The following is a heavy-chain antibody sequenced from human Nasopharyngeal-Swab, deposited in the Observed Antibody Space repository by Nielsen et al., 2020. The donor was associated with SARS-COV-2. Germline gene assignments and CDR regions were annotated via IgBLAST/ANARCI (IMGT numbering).Heavy chain of an antibody. D-gene: IGHD4-17*01. CDR3: ARRGAGIRGDYARGAFDI. Sequence: SDTLSSTFAVHGASFSAYYWTWIRQPPGKGLEWIGEINHSGSTNYNPSLKSRVTISVDTSKNQFSLKLSSVTAADTAVYYCARRGAGIRGDYARGAFDIWGQGTMVTVSS. CDR2: INHSGST. J-gene: IGHJ3*02. V-gene: IGHV4-34*01. CDR1: GASFSAYY.